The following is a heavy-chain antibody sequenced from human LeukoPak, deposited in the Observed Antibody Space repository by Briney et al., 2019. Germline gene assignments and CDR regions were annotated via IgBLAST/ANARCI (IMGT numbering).Heavy chain of an antibody. J-gene: IGHJ4*02. CDR3: ARDQVGGHSDY. D-gene: IGHD3-16*01. Sequence: GGSLRLSCAASGFTFSRYEMNWVRQAPGKGLEWVSYISSSGSTIYYADSVKGRFTISRDNAKNSLYLQMNSLRAEDSAVYYCARDQVGGHSDYWGQGTLVTVSS. CDR2: ISSSGSTI. V-gene: IGHV3-48*03. CDR1: GFTFSRYE.